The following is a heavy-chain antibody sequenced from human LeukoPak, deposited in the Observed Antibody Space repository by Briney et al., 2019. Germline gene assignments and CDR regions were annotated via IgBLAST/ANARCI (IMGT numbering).Heavy chain of an antibody. J-gene: IGHJ3*02. CDR2: MNPNSGNT. CDR3: ARATQLGDAFDI. CDR1: GYTFTSYD. D-gene: IGHD6-6*01. V-gene: IGHV1-8*03. Sequence: ASVKVSCKASGYTFTSYDINWVRQATGQGLEWMGWMNPNSGNTGYAQKFQGRVTITRNTSISTAYMELSSLRSEDTAVYYCARATQLGDAFDIWGQGTMVTVSS.